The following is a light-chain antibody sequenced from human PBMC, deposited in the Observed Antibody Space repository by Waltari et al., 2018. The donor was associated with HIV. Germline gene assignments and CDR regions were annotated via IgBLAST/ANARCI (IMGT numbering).Light chain of an antibody. J-gene: IGLJ2*01. CDR1: SSTIGAGYE. Sequence: QSVLTQPPSVSGAPGQRVTISCTGSSSTIGAGYEVHWYQQLPGTGPKPLIYDINNRPSGVPDRFSGSKSGTSASLAITGLQAEDEADYYCQSYDSSLSGVLFGGGTKLTVL. CDR2: DIN. V-gene: IGLV1-40*01. CDR3: QSYDSSLSGVL.